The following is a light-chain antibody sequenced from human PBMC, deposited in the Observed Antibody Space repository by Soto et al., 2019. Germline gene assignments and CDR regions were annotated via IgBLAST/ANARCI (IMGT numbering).Light chain of an antibody. Sequence: DIQLTQSPSFLSASVGDRVTITCRASQGIGSYLAWYHQKPGKAPKLLIYAASTLQSGVPSRFSGSGSGPEFTLTFSSLQPEDFATYYCQQLNSYPLYTFGQGTKVEIK. CDR1: QGIGSY. CDR3: QQLNSYPLYT. J-gene: IGKJ2*01. CDR2: AAS. V-gene: IGKV1-9*01.